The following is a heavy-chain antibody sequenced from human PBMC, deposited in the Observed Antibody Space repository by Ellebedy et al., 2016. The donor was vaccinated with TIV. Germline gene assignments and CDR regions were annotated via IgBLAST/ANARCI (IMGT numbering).Heavy chain of an antibody. CDR1: GGTFSSYA. CDR2: IIPIFGTA. J-gene: IGHJ6*02. D-gene: IGHD6-13*01. CDR3: ARDDVSGSWTPAHYYGMDV. V-gene: IGHV1-69*13. Sequence: AASVKVSCKASGGTFSSYAISWVRQAPGQGLEWMGGIIPIFGTANYAQKFQGRVTITADESTSTAYMELSSLRSEDTAVYYCARDDVSGSWTPAHYYGMDVWGQGTTVTVSS.